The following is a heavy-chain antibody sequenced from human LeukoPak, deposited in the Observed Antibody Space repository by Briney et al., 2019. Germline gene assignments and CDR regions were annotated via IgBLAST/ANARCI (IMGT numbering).Heavy chain of an antibody. CDR1: GYSISSGYY. V-gene: IGHV4-38-2*02. D-gene: IGHD5-24*01. CDR3: ARAGDGYNGDY. Sequence: SETLSLTCTVSGYSISSGYYWGWIRQPPGKGLEWIGSIYHSGSTYYNPSLKSRVTISVDTSKNQFSLKLSSVTAADTAVYYCARAGDGYNGDYWGQGTLVTVSS. J-gene: IGHJ4*02. CDR2: IYHSGST.